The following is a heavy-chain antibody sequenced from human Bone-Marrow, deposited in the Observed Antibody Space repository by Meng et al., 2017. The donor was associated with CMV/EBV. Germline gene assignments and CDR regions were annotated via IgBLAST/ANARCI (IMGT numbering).Heavy chain of an antibody. Sequence: GESLKISCAASGFTFSSYAMSWVRQAPGKGLEWVSAISGSGGSTYYADSVKGRFTISRDNSKNTLYLQMNSLRAEDTAVYYCAKDKGEDYYYGMDVWGQGTTVTVSS. CDR2: ISGSGGST. CDR1: GFTFSSYA. D-gene: IGHD2-21*01. V-gene: IGHV3-23*01. J-gene: IGHJ6*02. CDR3: AKDKGEDYYYGMDV.